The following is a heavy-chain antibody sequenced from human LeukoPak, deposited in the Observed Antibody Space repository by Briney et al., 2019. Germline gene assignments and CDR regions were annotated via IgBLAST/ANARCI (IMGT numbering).Heavy chain of an antibody. D-gene: IGHD6-19*01. CDR1: GFTFSSYW. CDR3: ARVPRTVVGTKDAKYFQH. CDR2: INSDGSST. V-gene: IGHV3-74*01. Sequence: GGSLRLSCVVSGFTFSSYWMHWVRQAPGKGLVWVSRINSDGSSTNYADSVKGRFTISRDNAKNTLYLQMNSLRAEDTAVYYCARVPRTVVGTKDAKYFQHWGQGTLATVSS. J-gene: IGHJ1*01.